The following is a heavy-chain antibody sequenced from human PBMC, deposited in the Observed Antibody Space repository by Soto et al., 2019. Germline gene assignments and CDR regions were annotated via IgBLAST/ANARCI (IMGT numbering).Heavy chain of an antibody. V-gene: IGHV1-69*01. D-gene: IGHD6-6*01. CDR3: ARRAGYSSSSTAFDI. CDR2: IIPIFGTP. CDR1: GGTFGSYA. Sequence: QVQLVQSGADVKKPGSSVKLSCKASGGTFGSYAINWVRQAPGQGLEWMGGIIPIFGTPSYAQKFQGRVTLTAGESASAAYMELSSLRSDVTAVYYCARRAGYSSSSTAFDIWSQGTMVTVSS. J-gene: IGHJ3*02.